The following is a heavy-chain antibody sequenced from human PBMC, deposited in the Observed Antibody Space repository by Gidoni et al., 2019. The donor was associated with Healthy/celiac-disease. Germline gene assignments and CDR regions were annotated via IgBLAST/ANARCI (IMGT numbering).Heavy chain of an antibody. CDR1: GYSFTSYC. J-gene: IGHJ5*02. CDR3: ARLYYDYVWGSYRLAGWFDP. V-gene: IGHV5-10-1*03. D-gene: IGHD3-16*02. Sequence: EVQLVQSGAEVKKPGESLRISCKGSGYSFTSYCISWVRQMPGKGLEWMGRIDPSDSYTNYSPSFQGHVTISADKSISTAYLQWSSLKASDTAMYYCARLYYDYVWGSYRLAGWFDPWGQGTLVTVSS. CDR2: IDPSDSYT.